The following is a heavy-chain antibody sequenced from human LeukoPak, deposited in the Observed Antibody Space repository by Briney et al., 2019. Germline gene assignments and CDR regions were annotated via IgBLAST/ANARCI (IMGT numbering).Heavy chain of an antibody. V-gene: IGHV1-69*05. CDR1: GGTFSSYA. Sequence: SVKASCKASGGTFSSYAISWVRQAPGQGLEWMGRIIPIFGTTNYAQKFQGRVTITTDESTSTAYMELSSLRSEDMAVYYCARAPDSSGYYWNDAFDIWGQGTMVTVSS. J-gene: IGHJ3*02. CDR2: IIPIFGTT. D-gene: IGHD3-22*01. CDR3: ARAPDSSGYYWNDAFDI.